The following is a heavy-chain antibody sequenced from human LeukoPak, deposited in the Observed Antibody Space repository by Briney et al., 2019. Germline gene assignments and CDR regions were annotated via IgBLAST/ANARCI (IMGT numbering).Heavy chain of an antibody. V-gene: IGHV4-59*08. D-gene: IGHD4-17*01. CDR2: IYYSGST. CDR3: ARGGNYGDYDGYFDY. Sequence: SETLSLTCAVSGGSISSYYWTWIRQPPGKGLEWIGYIYYSGSTNYNPSLKSRVTTSVDTSKNQFSLKLSYVTAADTAVYYCARGGNYGDYDGYFDYWGQGTLVTVSS. J-gene: IGHJ4*02. CDR1: GGSISSYY.